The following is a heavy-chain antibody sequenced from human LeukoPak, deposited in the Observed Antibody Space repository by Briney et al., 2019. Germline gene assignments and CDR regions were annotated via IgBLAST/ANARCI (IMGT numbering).Heavy chain of an antibody. J-gene: IGHJ4*02. Sequence: PAGGSLRLSCTASGFTSGDYAMSWVRQAPGKGLEWVGFIRSKAYGGTTEYAASVNGRFTISRDDSKSIAYLQMNSLKTEDTAVYYCTRDFLVAGRGVSDCWGQGTLVTVSS. CDR1: GFTSGDYA. CDR2: IRSKAYGGTT. D-gene: IGHD6-19*01. CDR3: TRDFLVAGRGVSDC. V-gene: IGHV3-49*04.